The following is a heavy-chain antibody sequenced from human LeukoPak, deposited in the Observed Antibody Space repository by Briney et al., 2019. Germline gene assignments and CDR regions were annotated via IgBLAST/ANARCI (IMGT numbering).Heavy chain of an antibody. CDR1: GFTFSSYE. J-gene: IGHJ4*02. Sequence: GGSLRLSCAASGFTFSSYEMNWVRQAPGKGVEWVSYISSSGSTIYYADSVKGRFTISRDNAKNSLYLQMNSLRAEDTAVYYCARVYCSSTSCSFDYWGQGTLVTVSS. CDR3: ARVYCSSTSCSFDY. V-gene: IGHV3-48*03. D-gene: IGHD2-2*01. CDR2: ISSSGSTI.